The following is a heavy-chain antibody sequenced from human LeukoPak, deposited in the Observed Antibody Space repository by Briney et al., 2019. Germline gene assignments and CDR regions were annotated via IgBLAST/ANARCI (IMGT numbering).Heavy chain of an antibody. V-gene: IGHV4-59*01. D-gene: IGHD6-13*01. Sequence: SETLSLTCTVSGGSISSYYWSWIRQPPGKGLEWIGYIYYSGSTNYNPSLKNRVTISVDTSKNQFSLKLSSVTAADTAVYYCARARRIAAADYWGQGTLVTVSS. CDR1: GGSISSYY. J-gene: IGHJ4*02. CDR3: ARARRIAAADY. CDR2: IYYSGST.